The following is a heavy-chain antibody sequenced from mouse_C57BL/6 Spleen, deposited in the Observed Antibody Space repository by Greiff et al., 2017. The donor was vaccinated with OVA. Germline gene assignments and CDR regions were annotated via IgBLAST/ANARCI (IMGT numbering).Heavy chain of an antibody. Sequence: QVQLQQPGAELVKPGVSVKMSCKASGYTFTSYWITWVKQRPGQGLEWIGDISPGSGSTNYNEKFKGKATLTVDTSSSTAYMQLSSLTSEDSAGYYCARRDYDNYFDYWGQGTTLTVSS. CDR1: GYTFTSYW. V-gene: IGHV1-55*01. CDR2: ISPGSGST. D-gene: IGHD2-4*01. CDR3: ARRDYDNYFDY. J-gene: IGHJ2*01.